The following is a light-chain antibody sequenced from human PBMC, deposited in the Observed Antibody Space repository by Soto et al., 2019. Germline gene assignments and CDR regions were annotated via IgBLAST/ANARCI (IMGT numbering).Light chain of an antibody. Sequence: DIQMTQSPSTLSTAVGDRATITCRATQNIDRWLAWYQQKPGKAPKLLSYEASSLACGVPSRFSGSGSGTEFTLTVSGLKAEDFATYWCPQDKSGSTVGQGTKLDFK. CDR1: QNIDRW. CDR3: PQDKSGST. V-gene: IGKV1-5*01. J-gene: IGKJ1*01. CDR2: EAS.